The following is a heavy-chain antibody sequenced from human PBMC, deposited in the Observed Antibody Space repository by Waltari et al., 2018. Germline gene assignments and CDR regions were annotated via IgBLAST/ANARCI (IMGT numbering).Heavy chain of an antibody. D-gene: IGHD3-22*01. V-gene: IGHV3-74*01. Sequence: EEQLVESGGGLAQPGESLRLSCAASGFTFSRYWLDWVRHAPGRGLVWGSRINSDGSSTTYADSVKGRFTISRDNAKNTLYVQMNRLRAEDTAVYYCARVATKTYSSPVPGRPYYYGMDVWGQGTTVTVSS. J-gene: IGHJ6*02. CDR2: INSDGSST. CDR3: ARVATKTYSSPVPGRPYYYGMDV. CDR1: GFTFSRYW.